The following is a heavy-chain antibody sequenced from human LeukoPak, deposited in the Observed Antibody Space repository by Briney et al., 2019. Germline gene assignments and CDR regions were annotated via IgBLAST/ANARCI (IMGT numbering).Heavy chain of an antibody. J-gene: IGHJ4*02. V-gene: IGHV3-9*01. CDR2: ISWNSGSI. CDR1: GFTFTDYT. CDR3: AKDYCSSTTCYYNY. Sequence: GGSLRLSCAASGFTFTDYTMHWVRQAPGKGLEWVSGISWNSGSIGYADSVKGRFTISRDNAKTSLYLQMNSLRAEDTALYYCAKDYCSSTTCYYNYWGQGTLVTVSS. D-gene: IGHD2-2*01.